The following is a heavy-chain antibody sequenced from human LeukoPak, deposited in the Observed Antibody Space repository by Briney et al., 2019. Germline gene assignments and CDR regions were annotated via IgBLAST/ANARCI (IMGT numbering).Heavy chain of an antibody. CDR2: INPSGGST. CDR1: GYTFTSCY. D-gene: IGHD2-15*01. J-gene: IGHJ4*02. V-gene: IGHV1-46*01. Sequence: GASVKVSCKASGYTFTSCYMHWVRQAPGQGLEWMGIINPSGGSTSYAQKFQGRVTMTRDMSTSTVYMELSSLRSEDTAVYYCARVGYCSGGSCYSLFDYWGQGTLVTVSS. CDR3: ARVGYCSGGSCYSLFDY.